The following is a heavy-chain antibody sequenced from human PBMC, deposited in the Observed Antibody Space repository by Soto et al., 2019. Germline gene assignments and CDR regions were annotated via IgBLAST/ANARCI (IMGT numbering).Heavy chain of an antibody. CDR1: GGTFSSYA. V-gene: IGHV1-69*01. CDR2: IIPIFGTA. D-gene: IGHD3-9*01. CDR3: ARDSPHNYDILTGYQNYYYCGMDV. J-gene: IGHJ6*02. Sequence: QVQLVQSGAEVKKPGSSVKVSCKASGGTFSSYAISWVRQAPGQGLEWMGGIIPIFGTANYAQKFQGRVSITADESTSTAYMGLSSLRSEDTAVYYCARDSPHNYDILTGYQNYYYCGMDVWGQGTTVTVSS.